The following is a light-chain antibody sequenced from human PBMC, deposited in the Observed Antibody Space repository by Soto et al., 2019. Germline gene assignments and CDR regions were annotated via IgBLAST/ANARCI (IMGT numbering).Light chain of an antibody. Sequence: EIVLTQSPSTLSLSPGERDNLSCRSSQRVTWYLAWYQQKPGQAPRLLIYDATNRDTGIQAGFSGSGSGTRFTLAISSLGREDFTVYCCQQRTKWLTVGGGTRVEI. CDR3: QQRTKWLT. CDR2: DAT. J-gene: IGKJ4*01. CDR1: QRVTWY. V-gene: IGKV3-11*01.